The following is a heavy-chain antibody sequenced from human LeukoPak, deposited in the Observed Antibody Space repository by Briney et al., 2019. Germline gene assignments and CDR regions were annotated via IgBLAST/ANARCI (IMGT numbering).Heavy chain of an antibody. D-gene: IGHD6-19*01. Sequence: GGSLRLSCAASGFTFSIYTMNWVRQAPGKGLEWVSIINYNGRNTYYADSVKGRFTISKDNSKNMVYLQMNRLRAEDTAIYYCAKDGHCPDSICPTNIAVAGYVDSWGQGTLVTVSS. CDR2: INYNGRNT. CDR1: GFTFSIYT. CDR3: AKDGHCPDSICPTNIAVAGYVDS. J-gene: IGHJ4*02. V-gene: IGHV3-23*01.